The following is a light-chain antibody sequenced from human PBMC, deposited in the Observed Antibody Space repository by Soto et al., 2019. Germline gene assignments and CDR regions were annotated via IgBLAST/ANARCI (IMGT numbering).Light chain of an antibody. J-gene: IGLJ2*01. CDR2: EVS. Sequence: QSALTQPPSASGSPGQSVTISCTGTSSDVGVYNYVSWYQQHPGKAPKLMIYEVSKRPSGVPDRFSGSKSGNTASLTVSGLQAEEEADYYCSSFAGNNNLVFGGGTKLTV. CDR3: SSFAGNNNLV. CDR1: SSDVGVYNY. V-gene: IGLV2-8*01.